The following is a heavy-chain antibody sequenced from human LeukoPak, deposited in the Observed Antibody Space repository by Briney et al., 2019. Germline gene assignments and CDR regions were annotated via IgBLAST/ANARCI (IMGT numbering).Heavy chain of an antibody. CDR3: AHYSSSDVDY. V-gene: IGHV3-30-3*01. CDR1: GFTSSTYA. Sequence: PGRSLRLSCAASGFTSSTYAMHWVRQAPGKGLEWVAVISYDGNNKYYADSMKGRFTISRDNSKNTLYLQMKSLRAEDTAVYYCAHYSSSDVDYWGQGTLVTVSS. D-gene: IGHD4-11*01. CDR2: ISYDGNNK. J-gene: IGHJ4*02.